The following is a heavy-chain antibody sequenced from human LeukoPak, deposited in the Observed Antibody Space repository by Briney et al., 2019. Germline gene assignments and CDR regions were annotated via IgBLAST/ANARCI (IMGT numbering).Heavy chain of an antibody. V-gene: IGHV1-8*01. J-gene: IGHJ4*02. CDR3: ARGAPGSYCSGGSCPYFDY. CDR2: VNPNSGHT. Sequence: ASVKVSCKASGYTFTSYDISWVRQATGQGLEWMGWVNPNSGHTGYAQKFQGRVTMTRNTSISTAYMELSSLTSEDTAVYYCARGAPGSYCSGGSCPYFDYWGQGTLVSVSS. D-gene: IGHD2-15*01. CDR1: GYTFTSYD.